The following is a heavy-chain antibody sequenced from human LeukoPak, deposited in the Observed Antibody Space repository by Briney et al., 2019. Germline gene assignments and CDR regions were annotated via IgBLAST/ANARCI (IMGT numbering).Heavy chain of an antibody. V-gene: IGHV3-21*01. J-gene: IGHJ4*02. D-gene: IGHD3-22*01. CDR1: GFNFGNYG. CDR3: ARVRYDSRGYYSLSDS. CDR2: ITRSSSYI. Sequence: GGTLRLSCAASGFNFGNYGMNWVRQAPGKGLEWVAGITRSSSYIYYLDSLKGRFTISRDNAKNSLYLQMNSLRAEDTAVYYCARVRYDSRGYYSLSDSWGQGTLVTVSS.